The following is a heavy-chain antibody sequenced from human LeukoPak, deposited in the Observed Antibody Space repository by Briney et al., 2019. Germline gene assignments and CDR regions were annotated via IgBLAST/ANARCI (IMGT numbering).Heavy chain of an antibody. CDR2: IKVDGSEK. CDR3: AKGHGWEASYYYYYMDV. D-gene: IGHD1-26*01. CDR1: GFTFSSYW. Sequence: PGGSLRLSCVVSGFTFSSYWMSWVRQAPGKGLEWVANIKVDGSEKYYVDSVKGRFTISRDNSKNTLYLKMNSLRAEDTAVYYCAKGHGWEASYYYYYMDVWGKGTTVTISS. J-gene: IGHJ6*03. V-gene: IGHV3-7*01.